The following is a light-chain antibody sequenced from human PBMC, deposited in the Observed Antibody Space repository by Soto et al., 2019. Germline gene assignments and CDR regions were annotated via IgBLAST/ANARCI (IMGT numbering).Light chain of an antibody. Sequence: DIQMTQSPTSLSASVGDGVTITCRASQGIRNFVAWYQQKPGKPPKLLIYAASTLQSGVPSRFSGSGSGTDFTLTINSLQPEDVATYSCQKYSSVPVFGPGTKVEI. CDR1: QGIRNF. CDR2: AAS. CDR3: QKYSSVPV. J-gene: IGKJ3*01. V-gene: IGKV1-27*01.